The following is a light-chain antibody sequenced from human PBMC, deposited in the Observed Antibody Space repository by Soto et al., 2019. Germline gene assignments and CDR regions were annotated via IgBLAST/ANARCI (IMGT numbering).Light chain of an antibody. CDR3: SAWDDSLHVWL. V-gene: IGLV1-44*01. J-gene: IGLJ3*02. CDR1: YSNIGSNT. CDR2: SNN. Sequence: QSVLTQPPSASGTPGQRVTISCSGSYSNIGSNTVNWFQHLPRTAPKLLIYSNNQRPSGVPDRFSGSKSGTSASLAISGLQAEDEADYYCSAWDDSLHVWLFGGGTKLTVL.